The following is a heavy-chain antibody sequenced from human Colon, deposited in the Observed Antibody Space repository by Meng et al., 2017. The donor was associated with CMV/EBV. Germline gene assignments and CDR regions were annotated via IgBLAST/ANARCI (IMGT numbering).Heavy chain of an antibody. Sequence: GESLKISCAASGFTFNDYEMIWVRQAPGGGLDWISYIDGSANDIHYADSVKGRFTVSRDNAKNSLFLQMDSLRAEDTAVYYCARDPSSGGSDYWGQGTLVTVSS. CDR3: ARDPSSGGSDY. CDR2: IDGSANDI. D-gene: IGHD2-15*01. V-gene: IGHV3-48*03. CDR1: GFTFNDYE. J-gene: IGHJ4*02.